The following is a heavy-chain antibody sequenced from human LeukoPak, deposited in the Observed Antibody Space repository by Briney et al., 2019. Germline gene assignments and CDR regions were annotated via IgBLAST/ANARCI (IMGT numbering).Heavy chain of an antibody. CDR1: GGTFSSYA. Sequence: SVKVSCKASGGTFSSYAISWVRQAPGQGLEWMGGIIPIFGTANYAQKFQGRVTITADESTSTAYMELSSLRSEDTAVYYCARDDGPYCSSTSCPPLGMDVWGQGTTVTVSS. D-gene: IGHD2-2*01. CDR3: ARDDGPYCSSTSCPPLGMDV. CDR2: IIPIFGTA. J-gene: IGHJ6*02. V-gene: IGHV1-69*13.